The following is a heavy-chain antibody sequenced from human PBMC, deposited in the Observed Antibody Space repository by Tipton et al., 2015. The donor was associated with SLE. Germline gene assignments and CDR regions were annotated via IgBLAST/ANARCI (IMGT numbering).Heavy chain of an antibody. CDR2: INHSGST. CDR1: GGSFSGYY. J-gene: IGHJ6*02. CDR3: AREAEVYAMDV. V-gene: IGHV4-34*01. Sequence: TLSLTCAVYGGSFSGYYWSWIRQPPGKGLEWIGEINHSGSTNYNPSLKSRVTISVDTSKNQFSLKLSSVTAADTAVYYCAREAEVYAMDVWGQGTTVTVS.